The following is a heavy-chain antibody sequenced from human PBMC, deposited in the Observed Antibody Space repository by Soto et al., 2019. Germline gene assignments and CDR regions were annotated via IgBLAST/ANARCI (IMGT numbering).Heavy chain of an antibody. CDR2: IGNSNNPT. CDR3: AGEEAYCNGGPCYRGAFDF. D-gene: IGHD2-15*01. J-gene: IGHJ3*01. CDR1: GFTFSDYS. V-gene: IGHV3-21*02. Sequence: EVQLVESGGGLVKPGGSPRLSCAASGFTFSDYSMLWVRQAPGKGLEWLAFIGNSNNPTFYADSVRGRFTISRDNPKNSVYLHLNSLREEDTAVYFCAGEEAYCNGGPCYRGAFDFWGQGTIVTVSS.